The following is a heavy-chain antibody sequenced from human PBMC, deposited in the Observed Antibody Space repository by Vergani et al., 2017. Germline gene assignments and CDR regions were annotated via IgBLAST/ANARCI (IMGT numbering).Heavy chain of an antibody. J-gene: IGHJ4*02. Sequence: EVQLVESGGGLVQPGGSLRLSCAASGFTFSSYAMSWVRQAPGKGLEWVSAISGSGGSTYYADSVKGRFTISRDNSKNTLYLKRNSLRAEDTAVYYCAKRHSSSWYYFDYWGQGTLVTVSS. CDR1: GFTFSSYA. CDR2: ISGSGGST. CDR3: AKRHSSSWYYFDY. V-gene: IGHV3-23*04. D-gene: IGHD6-13*01.